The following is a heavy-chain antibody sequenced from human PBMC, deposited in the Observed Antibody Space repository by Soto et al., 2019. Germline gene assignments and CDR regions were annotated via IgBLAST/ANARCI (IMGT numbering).Heavy chain of an antibody. D-gene: IGHD3-22*01. CDR2: IYYSGST. J-gene: IGHJ4*02. V-gene: IGHV4-39*01. CDR3: ARRPAPIYYDSSGYYWAYFDY. CDR1: GGSISSSSYY. Sequence: SETLSLTCTVSGGSISSSSYYWGWIRQPPGKGLEWIGSIYYSGSTYYNPSLKSRVTISVDTSKNQFSLKLSSVTAADTAVYYCARRPAPIYYDSSGYYWAYFDYWGQGTLVTVSS.